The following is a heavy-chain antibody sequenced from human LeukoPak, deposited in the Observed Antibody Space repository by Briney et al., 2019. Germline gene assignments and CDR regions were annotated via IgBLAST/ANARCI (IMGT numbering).Heavy chain of an antibody. V-gene: IGHV3-30-3*01. CDR2: ISYDGSNK. Sequence: GRSLRLSCAASGFTFSSYAMHWVRQAPGKGLEWVAVISYDGSNKYYADSVKGRFTISRDNSKNTLYLQMNSLRAEDTAVYYGGGGLGYDSSAFLGGVFDIGGKGTMVTVFS. CDR1: GFTFSSYA. J-gene: IGHJ3*02. D-gene: IGHD3-22*01. CDR3: GGGLGYDSSAFLGGVFDI.